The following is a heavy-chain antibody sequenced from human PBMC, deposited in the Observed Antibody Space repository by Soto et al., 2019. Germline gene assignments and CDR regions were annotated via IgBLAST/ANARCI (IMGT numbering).Heavy chain of an antibody. V-gene: IGHV3-23*01. J-gene: IGHJ4*02. CDR3: VRERSGYSYADS. CDR1: GFAFSDYA. Sequence: VHLLDSGGGLVQPGGSLRLSCAASGFAFSDYAMSWLRQPPGKGLEWVSAISGSGDRTYYADSVKGRFTISRDNSKNTLYLQMNSLRVEDSAVYYCVRERSGYSYADSWGQGTLVTVSS. CDR2: ISGSGDRT. D-gene: IGHD5-18*01.